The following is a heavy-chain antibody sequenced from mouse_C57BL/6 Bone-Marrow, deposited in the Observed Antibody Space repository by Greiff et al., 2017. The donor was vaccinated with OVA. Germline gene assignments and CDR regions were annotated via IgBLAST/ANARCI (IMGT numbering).Heavy chain of an antibody. V-gene: IGHV5-4*01. CDR2: ISDGGSYT. D-gene: IGHD1-1*01. CDR1: GFTFSSYA. CDR3: ARFTTVVAYYCYFDV. J-gene: IGHJ1*03. Sequence: EVHLVESGGGLVKPGGSLKLSCAASGFTFSSYAMSWVRQTPEKRLEWVATISDGGSYTYYPDNVKGRFTISRDNAKNNLYLQMSHLKSEDTAMYYCARFTTVVAYYCYFDVWGTGTTVTVSS.